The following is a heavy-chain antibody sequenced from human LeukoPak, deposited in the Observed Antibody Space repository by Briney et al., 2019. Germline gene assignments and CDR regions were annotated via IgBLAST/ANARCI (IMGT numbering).Heavy chain of an antibody. J-gene: IGHJ5*02. D-gene: IGHD3-22*01. V-gene: IGHV4-4*09. CDR3: ARLHYYDSSGYYRFWFDP. Sequence: SETLSLTCTVSGGSISSYYWSWIRQPPGKGLELIGYIYTSGSTNHNPSLKSRVTISVDTSKNQFSLKLSSVTAAGTAVYYCARLHYYDSSGYYRFWFDPWGQGTLVTVSS. CDR1: GGSISSYY. CDR2: IYTSGST.